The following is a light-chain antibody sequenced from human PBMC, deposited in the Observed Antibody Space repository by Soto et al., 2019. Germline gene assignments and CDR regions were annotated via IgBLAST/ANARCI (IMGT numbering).Light chain of an antibody. J-gene: IGKJ1*01. V-gene: IGKV1-5*03. CDR1: QSISSW. CDR2: KAS. Sequence: DIQMTQSPSTLSASVGDRVTITCRASQSISSWMAWYQQKPGKAPKLLIYKASSLESGVPPRFGGSGSGTEFTLTISSLQPDDFATYYCQQFYNYLRTFGQGTKVEIK. CDR3: QQFYNYLRT.